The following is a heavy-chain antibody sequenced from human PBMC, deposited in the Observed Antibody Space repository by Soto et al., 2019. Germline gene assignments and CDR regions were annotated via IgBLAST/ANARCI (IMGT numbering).Heavy chain of an antibody. CDR3: AKVGSRGRAGRDAFDI. CDR1: GFTFSSYA. Sequence: GGSLRLSCAASGFTFSSYAMSWVRQAPGKGLEWVSAISGSGGSTYYADSVKGRFTISRDNSKNTLYLQMNSLRAEDTAVYYCAKVGSRGRAGRDAFDIWGQGTMVTVSS. V-gene: IGHV3-23*01. CDR2: ISGSGGST. D-gene: IGHD6-6*01. J-gene: IGHJ3*02.